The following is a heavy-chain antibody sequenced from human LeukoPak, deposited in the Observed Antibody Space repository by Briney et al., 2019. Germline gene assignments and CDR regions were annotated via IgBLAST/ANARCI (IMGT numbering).Heavy chain of an antibody. V-gene: IGHV1-8*01. CDR1: GYTFTSYD. CDR3: ARMTNIGMDV. Sequence: ASVKVSCKASGYTFTSYDINWVRQATGQGLGWMGWMNPNSGNSGYAQKFQGRVTMTRDTSISTAYMELSSLRSEDTAVYYCARMTNIGMDVWGQGTTVTVSS. D-gene: IGHD4-11*01. J-gene: IGHJ6*02. CDR2: MNPNSGNS.